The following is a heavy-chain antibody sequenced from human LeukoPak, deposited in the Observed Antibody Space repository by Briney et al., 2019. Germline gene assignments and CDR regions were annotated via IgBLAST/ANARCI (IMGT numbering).Heavy chain of an antibody. Sequence: RLSCAASGFTFSSYAMSWVRQAPGKGLEWVANINHDGSERYYVDSVKGRFTISRDNAKNSLYLQMNSLRTEDTAVYYCARVWSRYWYFDLWGRGTLVTVSS. D-gene: IGHD2-21*01. J-gene: IGHJ2*01. CDR1: GFTFSSYA. CDR3: ARVWSRYWYFDL. CDR2: INHDGSER. V-gene: IGHV3-7*01.